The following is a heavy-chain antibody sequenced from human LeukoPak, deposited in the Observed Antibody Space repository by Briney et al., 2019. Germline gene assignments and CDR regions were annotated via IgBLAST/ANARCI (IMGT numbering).Heavy chain of an antibody. CDR1: GYTFTNFG. J-gene: IGHJ1*01. CDR2: ISAYNGNT. CDR3: ARDKEEDYDTSGMFQH. Sequence: ASVKVSSKPSGYTFTNFGISWVRQAPGQRPGWVGWISAYNGNTNYTPSLQDRVTLTTDTSTTTIYMELKSLRSDDTDVYYCARDKEEDYDTSGMFQHWGQGTLITVSS. D-gene: IGHD3-22*01. V-gene: IGHV1-18*01.